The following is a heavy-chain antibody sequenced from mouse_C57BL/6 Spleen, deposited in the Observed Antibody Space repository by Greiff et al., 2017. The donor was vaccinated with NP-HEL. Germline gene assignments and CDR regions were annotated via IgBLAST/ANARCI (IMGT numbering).Heavy chain of an antibody. CDR2: INPNNGGT. Sequence: VQLQQSGPELVKPGASVKISCKASGYTFTDYYMNWVKQSHGKSLEWIGDINPNNGGTSYNQKFKGKATLTVDKSSSTAYMELRSLTSEDSAVYYCARSYYYGSSPPYAMDYWGQGTSVTVSS. V-gene: IGHV1-26*01. J-gene: IGHJ4*01. CDR3: ARSYYYGSSPPYAMDY. D-gene: IGHD1-1*01. CDR1: GYTFTDYY.